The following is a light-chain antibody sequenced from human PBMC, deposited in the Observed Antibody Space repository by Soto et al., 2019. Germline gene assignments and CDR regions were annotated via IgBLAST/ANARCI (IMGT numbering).Light chain of an antibody. V-gene: IGKV3-20*01. CDR2: ATS. CDR3: QQYSSSLWT. J-gene: IGKJ1*01. CDR1: QSFSTTY. Sequence: EIVLTQSPGTLSLSPGERASLSCRASQSFSTTYLAWYQQRTGQAPRLLIYATSTRATAIQDRFSGSGSGTEFTITIRRLEPEGFAVYYCQQYSSSLWTFGHGTKVEIK.